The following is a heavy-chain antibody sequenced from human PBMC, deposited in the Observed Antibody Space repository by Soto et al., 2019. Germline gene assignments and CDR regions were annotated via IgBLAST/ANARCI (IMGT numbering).Heavy chain of an antibody. Sequence: SETLSLTCTVSGGSISSYYWSWVRQPPGKGLEWIGEIYHSGSTNYNPSLKSRVTISVDKSKNQFSLKLSSVTAADTAVYYCARVRVVRGLLGPFDYWGQGTLVTVSS. D-gene: IGHD2-15*01. CDR3: ARVRVVRGLLGPFDY. CDR1: GGSISSYY. J-gene: IGHJ4*02. V-gene: IGHV4-4*02. CDR2: IYHSGST.